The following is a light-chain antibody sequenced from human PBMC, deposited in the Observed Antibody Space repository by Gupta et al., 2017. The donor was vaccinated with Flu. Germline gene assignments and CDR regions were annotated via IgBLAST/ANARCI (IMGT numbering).Light chain of an antibody. J-gene: IGLJ1*01. CDR1: SSDVGSYNL. V-gene: IGLV2-23*02. CDR2: EVS. Sequence: SALTQPASVSGSPGPSITISCTGTSSDVGSYNLVSWYQPHPGKAPKLIIYEVSKRPSGVSNRFSGSKSDNAASLTISGLQADDEADYYCCSYAAPRSRYVFGSGTKVTVL. CDR3: CSYAAPRSRYV.